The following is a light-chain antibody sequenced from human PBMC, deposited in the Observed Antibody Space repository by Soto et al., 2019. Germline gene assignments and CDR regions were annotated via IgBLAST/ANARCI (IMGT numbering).Light chain of an antibody. CDR2: EGS. V-gene: IGLV2-23*03. Sequence: QSVLTQPASVSGSPGQSITISCTGTSSDVGSYNLVSWYQQHPGKAPKLMIYEGSKRPSGVSNRFSGSKSGNTASLTISGLQAEDEADYYCCSYAGSSTFGDYVFGTGTKLTAL. CDR1: SSDVGSYNL. CDR3: CSYAGSSTFGDYV. J-gene: IGLJ1*01.